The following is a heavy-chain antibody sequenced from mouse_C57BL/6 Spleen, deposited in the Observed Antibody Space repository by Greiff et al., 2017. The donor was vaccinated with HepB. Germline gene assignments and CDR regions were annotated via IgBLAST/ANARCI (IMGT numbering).Heavy chain of an antibody. CDR3: AISHYSYAMDY. CDR1: GYTFTSYW. J-gene: IGHJ4*01. CDR2: IHPSDSDT. Sequence: QVQLQQPGAELVKPGASVKVSCKASGYTFTSYWMHWVKQRPGQGLEWIGRIHPSDSDTNYNQKFKGKATLTVDKSSSTAYMQLRSLTSEDSAVYYCAISHYSYAMDYWGQGTSVTVSS. V-gene: IGHV1-74*01. D-gene: IGHD2-12*01.